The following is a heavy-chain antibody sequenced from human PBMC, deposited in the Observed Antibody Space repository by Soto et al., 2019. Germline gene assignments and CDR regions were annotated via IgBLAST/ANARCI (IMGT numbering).Heavy chain of an antibody. CDR3: AKDSQRITMIVVANNLIDY. V-gene: IGHV3-23*01. D-gene: IGHD3-22*01. Sequence: GGSVRLSCAGSGFPFSSYAMSLVRQSPGKGLEWVSAISGSGGSTYYADSVKGRFTISRDNSKNTLYLQMKSLRAEDTAVYYCAKDSQRITMIVVANNLIDYWRQGPMVTVSS. CDR2: ISGSGGST. CDR1: GFPFSSYA. J-gene: IGHJ4*02.